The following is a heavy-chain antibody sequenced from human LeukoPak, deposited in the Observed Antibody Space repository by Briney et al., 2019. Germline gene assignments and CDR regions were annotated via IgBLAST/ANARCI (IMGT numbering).Heavy chain of an antibody. CDR3: AKWGDYDVLTGYYDSDY. J-gene: IGHJ4*02. D-gene: IGHD3-9*01. Sequence: GGSLRLSCAASGFTFSNYAMSWVRQAPGKGLEWVSAVSGRDTSTYYTDSVKGRFTISRDNSKNTLYLQMNSLSAKDTAIYYCAKWGDYDVLTGYYDSDYWGQGTLVTVSS. CDR2: VSGRDTST. CDR1: GFTFSNYA. V-gene: IGHV3-23*01.